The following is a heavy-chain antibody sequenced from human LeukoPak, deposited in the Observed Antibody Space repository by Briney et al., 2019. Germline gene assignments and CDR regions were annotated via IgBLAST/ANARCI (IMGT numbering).Heavy chain of an antibody. CDR2: ISAYNGNT. V-gene: IGHV1-18*01. CDR1: GYTFTSYG. CDR3: ARVVVVPAAIPTYYYYYYYMDV. J-gene: IGHJ6*03. Sequence: ASVKVSCKASGYTFTSYGISWARQAPGQGLEWMGWISAYNGNTNYAQKLQGRVTITTDTSTSTAYMELRSLRSDDTAVYYCARVVVVPAAIPTYYYYYYYMDVWGKGTTVTVSS. D-gene: IGHD2-2*01.